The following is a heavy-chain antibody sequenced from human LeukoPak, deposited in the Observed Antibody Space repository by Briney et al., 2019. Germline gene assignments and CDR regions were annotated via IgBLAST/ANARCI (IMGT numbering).Heavy chain of an antibody. CDR3: ARGPSLRLAGNAFDY. Sequence: GGSLRLSCVASGFTVSSNYMSWVRQAPGKGLEWVSVIFTSRGTDYPDAVKGRFTISRDISKSTLYLQMNNLRAEDTAVYYCARGPSLRLAGNAFDYWGQGTPV. J-gene: IGHJ4*02. D-gene: IGHD5-12*01. CDR1: GFTVSSNY. V-gene: IGHV3-53*01. CDR2: IFTSRGT.